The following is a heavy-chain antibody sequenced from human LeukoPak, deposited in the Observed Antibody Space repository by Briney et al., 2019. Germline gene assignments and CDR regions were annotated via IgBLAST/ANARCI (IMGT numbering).Heavy chain of an antibody. D-gene: IGHD3-3*01. Sequence: SETLSLTCAVYGGSFSGYYWSWIRQPPGKGLEWIGEINHSGSTNYNPSLKSRVTISVDTSKNQFSLKLSSVTASDTAVYYCARGGSRITIFGVVIGPRGYYFDYWGQGTLVTVSS. J-gene: IGHJ4*02. V-gene: IGHV4-34*01. CDR3: ARGGSRITIFGVVIGPRGYYFDY. CDR2: INHSGST. CDR1: GGSFSGYY.